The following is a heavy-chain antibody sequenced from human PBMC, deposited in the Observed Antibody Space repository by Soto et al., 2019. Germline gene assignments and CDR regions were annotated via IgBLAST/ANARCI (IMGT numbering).Heavy chain of an antibody. CDR3: ARVDTYDYYYSMDV. J-gene: IGHJ6*02. D-gene: IGHD5-18*01. Sequence: EEQLVETGGGLIQPGGSLSLSFAASGLAVASNYMSWVRQAPGKGLEWVSIVYSSGTTYYADSVKGRFTFSRDKSKNTIYLQMRNLRAEDTAVYYCARVDTYDYYYSMDVWGQGTTVTVSS. CDR2: VYSSGTT. V-gene: IGHV3-53*02. CDR1: GLAVASNY.